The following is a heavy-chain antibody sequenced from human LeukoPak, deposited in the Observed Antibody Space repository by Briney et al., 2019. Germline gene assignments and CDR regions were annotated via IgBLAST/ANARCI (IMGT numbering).Heavy chain of an antibody. J-gene: IGHJ5*02. CDR2: ISAYNGNT. CDR1: GYTFSSYG. Sequence: ASVKVSCKASGYTFSSYGISWVRQPPGQGLEWMGWISAYNGNTNYAQMVRGRVTMTTDTSTSTAYMEVRSLRSDDTAMYYCARDVGDIVTVPAAISVPWGQGTLVTVSS. D-gene: IGHD2-2*01. CDR3: ARDVGDIVTVPAAISVP. V-gene: IGHV1-18*01.